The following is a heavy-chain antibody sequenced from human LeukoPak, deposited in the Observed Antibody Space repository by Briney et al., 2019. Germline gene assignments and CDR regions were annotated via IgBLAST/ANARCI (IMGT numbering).Heavy chain of an antibody. V-gene: IGHV4-34*01. CDR2: INHSGST. CDR1: GGSFSGYY. Sequence: SETLSLTCAVYGGSFSGYYWSWIRQPPGKGLEWIGEINHSGSTNYNPSLKSRVTISVDTSKNQFSLKLSSVTAADTAVYYCARRPPFGYWGQGTLVTVSS. J-gene: IGHJ4*02. CDR3: ARRPPFGY.